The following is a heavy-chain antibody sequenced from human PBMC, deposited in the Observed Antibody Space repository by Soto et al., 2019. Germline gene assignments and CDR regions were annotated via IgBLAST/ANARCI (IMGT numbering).Heavy chain of an antibody. CDR2: TYYSGST. J-gene: IGHJ4*02. CDR3: ARDPLGTPFGYFKY. CDR1: GGSISSGGYY. Sequence: QAQLQESGPGLVKPSQTLSLTCTVSGGSISSGGYYWSWIRQHPGKGLEWIGNTYYSGSTYYNPSLRGRVTISVDTSKDQFSLKLSSVTAADTAVYYCARDPLGTPFGYFKYWGQGTLVNVSS. D-gene: IGHD3-16*01. V-gene: IGHV4-31*03.